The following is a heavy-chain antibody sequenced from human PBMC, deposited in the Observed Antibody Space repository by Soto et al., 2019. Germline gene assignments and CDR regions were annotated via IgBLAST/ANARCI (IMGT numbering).Heavy chain of an antibody. CDR3: ATDFRYYGSGSYRGAFDI. J-gene: IGHJ3*02. CDR2: FDPEDGET. V-gene: IGHV1-24*01. Sequence: ASVKVSCKVSGYTLTELSMHWVRQAPGKGLEWMGGFDPEDGETIYAQKFQGRVTMTEDTSTDTAYMELSSLRSEDTAVYYCATDFRYYGSGSYRGAFDIWGQGTMVTVSS. CDR1: GYTLTELS. D-gene: IGHD3-10*01.